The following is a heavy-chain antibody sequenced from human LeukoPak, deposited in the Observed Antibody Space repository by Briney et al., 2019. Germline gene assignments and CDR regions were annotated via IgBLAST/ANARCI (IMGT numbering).Heavy chain of an antibody. CDR2: IYYSGST. J-gene: IGHJ4*02. CDR3: XXXXXXAMVHAFDI. D-gene: IGHD5-18*01. Sequence: CXXSGGSXXSSSYYWGWIRQPPGKGLEWIGSIYYSGSTYYNPSLKSRVTISVXTSKNQFSLKLSSVTAADTAGYXXXXXXXXAMVHAFDIWGQGTLVTVSS. CDR1: GGSXXSSSYY. V-gene: IGHV4-39*07.